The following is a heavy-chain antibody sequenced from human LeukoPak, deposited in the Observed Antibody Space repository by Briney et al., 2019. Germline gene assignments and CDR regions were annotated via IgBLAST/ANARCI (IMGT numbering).Heavy chain of an antibody. Sequence: QAGGSLRLSCAASGFTFSNYAVSWVRRARGMGLECVSAITGGGGSTYYAHSVKGRFTISRDDSKSTLYLQMNSLSLEDTAEYYCAKGVDYYGSGSYLDLWGQGTLVTVSS. V-gene: IGHV3-23*01. CDR3: AKGVDYYGSGSYLDL. CDR2: ITGGGGST. D-gene: IGHD3-10*01. J-gene: IGHJ4*02. CDR1: GFTFSNYA.